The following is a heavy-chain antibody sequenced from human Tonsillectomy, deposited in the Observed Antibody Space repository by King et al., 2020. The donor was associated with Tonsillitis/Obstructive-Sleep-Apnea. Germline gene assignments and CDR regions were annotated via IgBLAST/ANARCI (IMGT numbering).Heavy chain of an antibody. CDR2: INTNTGNP. CDR1: GYTFSSYA. J-gene: IGHJ6*04. D-gene: IGHD3-3*01. V-gene: IGHV7-4-1*02. CDR3: AGDLASYDCWGGPSGGVDV. Sequence: VQLVESGSELKKPGASVKVSCKASGYTFSSYAMNWVRQAPGQGLEWMGWINTNTGNPTYAQGFTGRFVFSLDTSVSTAYLQISSLKAEDTAVYYCAGDLASYDCWGGPSGGVDVWGEGTAVTVSS.